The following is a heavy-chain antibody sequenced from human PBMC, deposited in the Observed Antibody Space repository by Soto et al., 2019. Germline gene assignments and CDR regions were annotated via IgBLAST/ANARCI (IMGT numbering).Heavy chain of an antibody. J-gene: IGHJ6*02. CDR2: INPSGGST. CDR3: ARDHQSGYSSSWYMDYYYYYGMDA. V-gene: IGHV1-46*01. CDR1: GYTFTSYY. Sequence: ASVKVSCKASGYTFTSYYMHWVRQASGQGLEWMGIINPSGGSTSYAQKFQGRVTMTRDTSTSTVYMELSSLRSEDTAVYYCARDHQSGYSSSWYMDYYYYYGMDAWGQGTTVTVSS. D-gene: IGHD6-13*01.